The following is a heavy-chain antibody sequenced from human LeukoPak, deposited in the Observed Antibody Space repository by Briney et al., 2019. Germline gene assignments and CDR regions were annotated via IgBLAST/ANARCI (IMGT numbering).Heavy chain of an antibody. CDR2: IYHSGST. J-gene: IGHJ4*02. Sequence: GSLRLSCEASGLSFGDYTMHWVRQAPGKGLEWIGSIYHSGSTYYNPSLKSRVTISVDTSKNQFSLKLSSVTAADTAVYYCARGRSEQWLGPYYFDYWGQGTLVTVSS. D-gene: IGHD6-19*01. V-gene: IGHV4-38-2*01. CDR1: GLSFGDYT. CDR3: ARGRSEQWLGPYYFDY.